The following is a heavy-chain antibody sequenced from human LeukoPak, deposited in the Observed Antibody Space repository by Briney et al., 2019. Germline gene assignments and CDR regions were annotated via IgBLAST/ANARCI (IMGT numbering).Heavy chain of an antibody. J-gene: IGHJ4*02. CDR2: IIPIFGTA. CDR3: ARGVPPTYYDYVWGSYRFPDSPYYFDY. Sequence: GASVKVSCKASGGTFSSYAISWVRQAPGQGLEWMGGIIPIFGTANYAQKFQGRVTITADESTSTAYMELSSLRSEDTAVYYCARGVPPTYYDYVWGSYRFPDSPYYFDYWGQGTLVTVSS. CDR1: GGTFSSYA. D-gene: IGHD3-16*02. V-gene: IGHV1-69*13.